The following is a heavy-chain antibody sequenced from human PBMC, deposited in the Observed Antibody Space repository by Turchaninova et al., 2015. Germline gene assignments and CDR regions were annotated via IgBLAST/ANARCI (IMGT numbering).Heavy chain of an antibody. J-gene: IGHJ4*02. CDR2: ISYDGSNK. CDR1: GFTFIGFG. CDR3: AKPLMVTAFFDY. Sequence: QVQLVESGGGVVQPGWALRLPCGASGFTFIGFGMHWVRQAPGKGLEWVAVISYDGSNKHYADSVRGRFTISRDNSKNTVYLQMNRLSIEDTAVYYCAKPLMVTAFFDYWGQGALVTVST. D-gene: IGHD2-21*02. V-gene: IGHV3-30*18.